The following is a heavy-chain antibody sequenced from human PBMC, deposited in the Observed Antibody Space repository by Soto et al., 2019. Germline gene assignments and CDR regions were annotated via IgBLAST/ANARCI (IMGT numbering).Heavy chain of an antibody. D-gene: IGHD4-17*01. Sequence: QVQLQESGPGLVKPSESLSLTCSVSGDSISRKYWSWLRQPAGGGLEWIGLIYTTGATNFNSSLKSRVSMAVDTSKNQFSLRMTSVTAADTAVYFCAMTVIAPSPYLDHWGQGLMVTVSS. CDR2: IYTTGAT. V-gene: IGHV4-4*07. CDR3: AMTVIAPSPYLDH. CDR1: GDSISRKY. J-gene: IGHJ4*02.